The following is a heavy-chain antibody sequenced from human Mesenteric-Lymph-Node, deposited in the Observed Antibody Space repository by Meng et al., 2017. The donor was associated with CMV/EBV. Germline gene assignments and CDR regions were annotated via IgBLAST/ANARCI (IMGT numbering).Heavy chain of an antibody. D-gene: IGHD6-6*01. CDR2: IYPDDSET. Sequence: KGSGFSFATCWIGWVRQSPGKGLESMGIIYPDDSETTYSPSFQGQVTFSVDQSTSTAYLQWSSLQASDTAMYYCARLGISSSSVYDYWGQGTLVTVSS. CDR3: ARLGISSSSVYDY. J-gene: IGHJ4*02. CDR1: GFSFATCW. V-gene: IGHV5-51*01.